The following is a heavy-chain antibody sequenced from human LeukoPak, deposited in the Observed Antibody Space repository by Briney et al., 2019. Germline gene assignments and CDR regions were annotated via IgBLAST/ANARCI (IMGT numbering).Heavy chain of an antibody. V-gene: IGHV3-11*01. D-gene: IGHD3-3*01. CDR1: GFTFSNNA. CDR3: ARTPPYDFWSGYYERNYYYYMDV. J-gene: IGHJ6*03. Sequence: PGGSLRLSCAASGFTFSNNAMSWVRQAPGKGLEWVSYITGSGSTIYYADSVKGRFTISRDNAKSSLYLQMNSLRAEDTAVYYCARTPPYDFWSGYYERNYYYYMDVWGSGTTVTVSS. CDR2: ITGSGSTI.